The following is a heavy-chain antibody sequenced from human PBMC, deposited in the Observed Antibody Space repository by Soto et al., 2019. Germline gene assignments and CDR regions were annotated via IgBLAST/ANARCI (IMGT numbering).Heavy chain of an antibody. CDR2: ISTYNGNP. CDR1: GYIFTSQG. V-gene: IGHV1-18*01. Sequence: QIQLVQSGAEVKKPGASVKVSCKASGYIFTSQGISWVRQAPGQGLEWMGWISTYNGNPNYAQKLQGRVTMTTNTSTTTAFLDLRSLTSDYTAVYYCARGRTRALDYWGQGTPVIVSS. D-gene: IGHD1-7*01. J-gene: IGHJ4*02. CDR3: ARGRTRALDY.